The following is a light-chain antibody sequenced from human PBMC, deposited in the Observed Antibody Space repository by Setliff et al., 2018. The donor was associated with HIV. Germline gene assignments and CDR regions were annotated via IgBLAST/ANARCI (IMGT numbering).Light chain of an antibody. Sequence: DVVMTQSPLSLPVTLGQSASISCRSSQSLVDNRGNTHLTWYQERPGQSLRRLIYKVSNRDSGVPDRFSGSGSRTDFTLKISRVEPEDVGIYYCMQGTYWPTFGPGTKVDIK. CDR3: MQGTYWPT. CDR1: QSLVDNRGNTH. V-gene: IGKV2-30*01. CDR2: KVS. J-gene: IGKJ3*01.